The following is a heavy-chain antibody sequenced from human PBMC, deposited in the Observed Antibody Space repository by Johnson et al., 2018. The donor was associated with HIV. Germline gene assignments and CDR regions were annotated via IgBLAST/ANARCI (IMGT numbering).Heavy chain of an antibody. V-gene: IGHV3-30-3*01. CDR1: GFTFSSYA. J-gene: IGHJ3*02. CDR3: ARDGGYSYGDAFDI. Sequence: QVQLVESGGGVVQPGRSLRLSCAASGFTFSSYAMHWVRQAPGKGLEWVAVISYDGSNKYYADSVKGRFTISRDNSKNTLYLQMNSLRAEDTAVYYCARDGGYSYGDAFDIWGQGTMVT. CDR2: ISYDGSNK. D-gene: IGHD5-18*01.